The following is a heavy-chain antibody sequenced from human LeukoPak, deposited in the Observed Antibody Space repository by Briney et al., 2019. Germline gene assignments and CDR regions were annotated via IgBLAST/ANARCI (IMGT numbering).Heavy chain of an antibody. D-gene: IGHD6-13*01. CDR1: GFTFSSYG. Sequence: GRSLRLSCAASGFTFSSYGMHWVRQAPGKGLEWVAVIWYDGSNKYYADSVKGRFTISRDNSENTLYLQMNSLRAEDTAVYYCARDAAGPPGGYWGQGTLVTVSS. CDR3: ARDAAGPPGGY. V-gene: IGHV3-33*01. J-gene: IGHJ4*02. CDR2: IWYDGSNK.